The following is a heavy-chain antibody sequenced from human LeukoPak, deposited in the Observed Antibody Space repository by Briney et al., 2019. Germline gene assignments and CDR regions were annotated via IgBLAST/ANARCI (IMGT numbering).Heavy chain of an antibody. V-gene: IGHV4-59*01. Sequence: SGTLSLTCTVSGGSISSYYWSWIRQPPGKGLEWIGYIYYSGSTNYNPSLKSRVTISVDTSKNQFSLKLSSVTAADTAVYYCARDTNTAMDYWGQGTLVTVSS. D-gene: IGHD5-18*01. CDR1: GGSISSYY. CDR2: IYYSGST. CDR3: ARDTNTAMDY. J-gene: IGHJ4*02.